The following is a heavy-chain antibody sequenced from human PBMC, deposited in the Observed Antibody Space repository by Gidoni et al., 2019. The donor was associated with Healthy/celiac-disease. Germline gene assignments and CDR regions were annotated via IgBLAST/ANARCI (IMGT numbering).Heavy chain of an antibody. J-gene: IGHJ3*02. CDR3: ALCEDAFDI. V-gene: IGHV2-5*02. CDR2: IYWDDDK. Sequence: QITLKESGPTLVKPTQTLTLTCNHSGFSLSTSGVGVGWIRQPPGKALWWRALIYWDDDKRYSPSLKSRLTITKDTSKNQVVLTMTNMDPVDTATYYCALCEDAFDIWGQGTMVTVSS. CDR1: GFSLSTSGVG.